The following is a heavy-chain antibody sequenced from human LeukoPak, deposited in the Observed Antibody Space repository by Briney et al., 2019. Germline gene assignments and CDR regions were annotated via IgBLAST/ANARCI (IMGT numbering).Heavy chain of an antibody. J-gene: IGHJ1*01. D-gene: IGHD6-13*01. CDR2: ISYDGSNK. Sequence: GGSLRLSCAASGFTFSSYAMHWVRQAPGKGLEWVAVISYDGSNKYYADSVKGRFTISRDNSKNTLYLQMNSLRAEDTAVYYCAKVRAAAGPSAEYFQHWGQGTLVTVSS. CDR3: AKVRAAAGPSAEYFQH. V-gene: IGHV3-30-3*01. CDR1: GFTFSSYA.